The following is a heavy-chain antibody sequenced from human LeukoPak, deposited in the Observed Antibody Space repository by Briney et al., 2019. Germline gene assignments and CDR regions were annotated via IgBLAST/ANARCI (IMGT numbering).Heavy chain of an antibody. CDR1: GFTFDDYG. V-gene: IGHV3-20*04. D-gene: IGHD3-22*01. J-gene: IGHJ4*02. CDR2: INWNGGST. Sequence: PGGSLRLSCAASGFTFDDYGMGWVRQAPGKGLEWVSGINWNGGSTGYADSVKGRFTISRDNAKNSLYLQMNSLRAEDTALYCCARVPLPSPHYYDSSGYYEYYFDYWGQGTLVTVSS. CDR3: ARVPLPSPHYYDSSGYYEYYFDY.